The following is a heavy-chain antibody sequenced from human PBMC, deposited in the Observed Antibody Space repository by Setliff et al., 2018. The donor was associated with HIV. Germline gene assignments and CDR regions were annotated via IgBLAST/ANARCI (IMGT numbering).Heavy chain of an antibody. CDR1: GGTFSSYA. CDR3: ARDRGGSWTFDH. CDR2: IIPILGIA. J-gene: IGHJ4*02. D-gene: IGHD2-15*01. Sequence: ASVKVSCKASGGTFSSYAISWVRQAPGQGLEWMGGIIPILGIANYAQKFQDRVALTRDTSTGTVYMELRSLRSEDTAVYYCARDRGGSWTFDHWGQGTLVTVSS. V-gene: IGHV1-69*10.